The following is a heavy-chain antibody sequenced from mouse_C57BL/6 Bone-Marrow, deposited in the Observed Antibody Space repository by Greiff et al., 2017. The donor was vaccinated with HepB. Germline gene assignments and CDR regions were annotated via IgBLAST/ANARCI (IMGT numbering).Heavy chain of an antibody. CDR2: IYPRSGNT. D-gene: IGHD1-2*01. Sequence: QVQLKESGAELARPGASVKLSCKASGYTFTSYGISWVKQRTGQGLEWIGEIYPRSGNTYYNEKFKGKATLTADKSSSTAYMELRSLTSEDSAVYFCARTPYAVLRPYYFDYWGQGTTLTVSS. CDR3: ARTPYAVLRPYYFDY. CDR1: GYTFTSYG. J-gene: IGHJ2*01. V-gene: IGHV1-81*01.